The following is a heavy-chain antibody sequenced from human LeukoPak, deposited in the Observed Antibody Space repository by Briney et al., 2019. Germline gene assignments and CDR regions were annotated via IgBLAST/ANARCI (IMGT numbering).Heavy chain of an antibody. CDR1: GGSISSSSYY. V-gene: IGHV4-39*01. Sequence: SETLSLTCTVSGGSISSSSYYWGWIRQPPWKGLEWIGSIYYSGSTYYNPSLKSRVTISVDTSKNQFSLKLSSVTAADTAVYYCARVVRYYDILTGYHDYWGQGTLVTVSS. J-gene: IGHJ4*02. CDR2: IYYSGST. D-gene: IGHD3-9*01. CDR3: ARVVRYYDILTGYHDY.